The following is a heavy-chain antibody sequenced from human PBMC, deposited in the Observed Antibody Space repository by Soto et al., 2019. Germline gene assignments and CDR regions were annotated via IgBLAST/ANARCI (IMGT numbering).Heavy chain of an antibody. CDR1: GFTFSSFG. CDR3: AKPTVPLDRTVVAGPFDN. J-gene: IGHJ4*02. CDR2: ILYDGSNK. Sequence: QVQLVESGGGVVQPGRSLRLSCAASGFTFSSFGMHWVRQAPGKGLEWVAVILYDGSNKYYADSVKGRFTISRDNSKNTLYLQMNSLRPEDTAVFYCAKPTVPLDRTVVAGPFDNWGQGTLVTVSS. V-gene: IGHV3-30*18. D-gene: IGHD6-19*01.